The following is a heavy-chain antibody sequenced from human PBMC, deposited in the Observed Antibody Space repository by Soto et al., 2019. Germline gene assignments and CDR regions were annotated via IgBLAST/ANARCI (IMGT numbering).Heavy chain of an antibody. CDR1: GFSLSTSGVG. V-gene: IGHV2-5*02. CDR3: AHKGPEDWPLDY. J-gene: IGHJ4*02. D-gene: IGHD3-9*01. Sequence: QITLKESGPTLVRPTQTLTLTCAFSGFSLSTSGVGVGWIRQPPGKALEWLEVIYWDDSKHYSPSLRSRLTITKDTSKNQVVLTMTNMDPMDTGTYYCAHKGPEDWPLDYWGQGTLVTVSS. CDR2: IYWDDSK.